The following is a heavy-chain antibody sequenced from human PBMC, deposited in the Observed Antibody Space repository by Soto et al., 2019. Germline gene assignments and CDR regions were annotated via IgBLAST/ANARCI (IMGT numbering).Heavy chain of an antibody. CDR3: ARTGSGWSHFDY. Sequence: SETLSLTCTVSGGSISSYYWSWIRQPPGKGLEWIGYIYYSGSTNYNPSLKSRVTISVDTSKNQFSRKLSSVTAADTAVYYCARTGSGWSHFDYWGQGTLVTVSS. V-gene: IGHV4-59*01. CDR2: IYYSGST. CDR1: GGSISSYY. D-gene: IGHD6-19*01. J-gene: IGHJ4*02.